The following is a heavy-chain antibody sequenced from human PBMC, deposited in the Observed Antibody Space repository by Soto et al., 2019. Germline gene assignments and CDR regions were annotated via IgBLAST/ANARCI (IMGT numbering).Heavy chain of an antibody. V-gene: IGHV5-51*01. Sequence: GESLKISCKGSGYTFTRNWIGWVRQMPGKGLEWMGIIFPIDSDTRYSPSSQGQVTISADNSISTAYLQWSSLKASDTAIYYCATPGGRDFNAFDVWGQGTMGTVS. CDR2: IFPIDSDT. CDR3: ATPGGRDFNAFDV. J-gene: IGHJ3*01. D-gene: IGHD2-21*02. CDR1: GYTFTRNW.